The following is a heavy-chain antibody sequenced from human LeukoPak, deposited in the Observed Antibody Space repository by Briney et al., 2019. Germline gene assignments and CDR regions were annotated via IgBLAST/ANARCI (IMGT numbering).Heavy chain of an antibody. J-gene: IGHJ4*02. CDR3: ARGGGHSGYDTVPDY. V-gene: IGHV1-8*01. CDR2: MNPNSGNT. CDR1: GYTFTSYD. D-gene: IGHD5-12*01. Sequence: ASVKVSCTASGYTFTSYDINWVRQATGQGLEWMGWMNPNSGNTGYAQKFQGRVTMTRNTSISAAYMELSSLRSEDTAVYYCARGGGHSGYDTVPDYWGQGTVVTVSS.